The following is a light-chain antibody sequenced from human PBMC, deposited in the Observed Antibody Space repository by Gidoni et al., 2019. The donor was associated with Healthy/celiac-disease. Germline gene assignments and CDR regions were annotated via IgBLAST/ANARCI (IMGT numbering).Light chain of an antibody. CDR3: QQYNSYSRT. CDR1: LSISSW. V-gene: IGKV1-5*03. J-gene: IGKJ1*01. Sequence: DIQMTQSPSTPSASVGDRVTITCRASLSISSWLAWYQQKTGKGPKLLIYKASSFGSGVPSRFGGSGYGTEFTLTISSLQPDDFATYCQQYNSYSRTFXQXTKVEIK. CDR2: KAS.